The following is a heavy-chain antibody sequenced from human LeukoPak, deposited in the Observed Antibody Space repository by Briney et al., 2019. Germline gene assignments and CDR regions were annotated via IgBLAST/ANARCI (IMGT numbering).Heavy chain of an antibody. J-gene: IGHJ4*02. CDR3: ARDSQNYDFWSGYLAPPDY. V-gene: IGHV3-33*01. CDR1: GFTFSSYG. CDR2: IWYDGSNK. Sequence: GGSLRLSCAASGFTFSSYGMHWVRQAPGKGLEWVAVIWYDGSNKYYADSEKGRFTISRDNSKNTLYLQMNSLRAEDTAVYYCARDSQNYDFWSGYLAPPDYWGQGTLVTVSS. D-gene: IGHD3-3*01.